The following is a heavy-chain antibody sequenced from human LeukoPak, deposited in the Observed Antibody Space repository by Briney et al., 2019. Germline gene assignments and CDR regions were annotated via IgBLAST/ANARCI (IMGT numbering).Heavy chain of an antibody. D-gene: IGHD2-15*01. J-gene: IGHJ4*02. CDR1: GFTFSSYS. CDR2: ISSSSSYI. Sequence: GGSLRLSCAASGFTFSSYSMNWVRQAPGKGLEWVSSISSSSSYIYYADSVKGRFTISRDNAKNSLYLQMNSLRAEDTAVYYCARDPFVCSGGSCYPHWGQGTLVTVSS. CDR3: ARDPFVCSGGSCYPH. V-gene: IGHV3-21*01.